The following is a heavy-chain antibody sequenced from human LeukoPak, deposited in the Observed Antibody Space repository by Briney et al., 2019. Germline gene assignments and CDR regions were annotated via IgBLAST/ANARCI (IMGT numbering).Heavy chain of an antibody. J-gene: IGHJ4*02. D-gene: IGHD1-26*01. CDR3: ASAAGWEFGY. CDR1: VSSGLTRW. Sequence: GGSLRLSCVASVSSGLTRWMNWVRQAPGKGLEWVAIIKEDGSDKYYVDSLKGRFTISRDNAKNSVYLQMNSLRVEDTAVYYCASAAGWEFGYWGQGTLVTVSS. V-gene: IGHV3-7*01. CDR2: IKEDGSDK.